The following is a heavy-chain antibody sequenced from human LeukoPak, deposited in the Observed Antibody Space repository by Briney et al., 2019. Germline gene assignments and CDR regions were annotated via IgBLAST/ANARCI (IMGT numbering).Heavy chain of an antibody. J-gene: IGHJ3*02. V-gene: IGHV4-59*01. CDR2: IYYSGST. D-gene: IGHD3-22*01. Sequence: NPSETLSLTCTVSGGSIRSYYWSWIRQPPGKGLEWIGYIYYSGSTNYNPSLKSRVTISVDTSKDQFSLKLSSVTAADTAVYYCAREYYYDSSGYYHDAFDIWGQGTMVTVSS. CDR1: GGSIRSYY. CDR3: AREYYYDSSGYYHDAFDI.